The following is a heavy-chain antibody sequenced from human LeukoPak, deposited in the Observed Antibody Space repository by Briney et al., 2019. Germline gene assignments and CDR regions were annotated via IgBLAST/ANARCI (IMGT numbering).Heavy chain of an antibody. CDR3: AKKTNGLAARSYYFDY. CDR2: ISGSGGST. J-gene: IGHJ4*02. CDR1: GFTFSSYA. D-gene: IGHD6-6*01. Sequence: GGSLRLSCAASGFTFSSYAMSWVRQAPGKGLEWVSAISGSGGSTYYADSVKGRFTISRDNSKNTLYLQMNSLRAEDTAVYYCAKKTNGLAARSYYFDYWGQGTLVTVS. V-gene: IGHV3-23*01.